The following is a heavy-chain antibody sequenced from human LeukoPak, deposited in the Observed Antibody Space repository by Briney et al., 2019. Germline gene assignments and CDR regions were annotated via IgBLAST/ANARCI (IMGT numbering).Heavy chain of an antibody. Sequence: PGGSLRLSCAASGFTFSSSAMSWVRQAPGKGLEWVSSISGSGSGGSTYYADSVKGRFTISRDNSKNTLYLQMNSLRAEDTAVYYCARRSGIAVAGAFDYWGQGTLVTVSS. V-gene: IGHV3-23*01. CDR2: ISGSGSGGST. D-gene: IGHD6-13*01. CDR3: ARRSGIAVAGAFDY. J-gene: IGHJ4*02. CDR1: GFTFSSSA.